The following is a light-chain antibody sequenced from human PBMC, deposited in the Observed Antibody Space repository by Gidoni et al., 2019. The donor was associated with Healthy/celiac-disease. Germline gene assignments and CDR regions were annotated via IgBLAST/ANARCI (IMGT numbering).Light chain of an antibody. CDR3: QQRSNWPLT. Sequence: DSVLTQSPATLSSSPGARATLACRASQSVSSYLAWYQQKPGQAPRLLIYDASNRATGIPARFSGSGSGTDFTLTISSLEPEDFAVYYCQQRSNWPLTFGGGTKVEIK. J-gene: IGKJ4*01. CDR2: DAS. V-gene: IGKV3-11*01. CDR1: QSVSSY.